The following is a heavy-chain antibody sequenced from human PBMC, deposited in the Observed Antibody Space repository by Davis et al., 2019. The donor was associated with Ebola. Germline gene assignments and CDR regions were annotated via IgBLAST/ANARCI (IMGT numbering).Heavy chain of an antibody. CDR2: IYYSGST. CDR3: ARGGNSGVDY. V-gene: IGHV4-59*01. J-gene: IGHJ4*02. D-gene: IGHD4-23*01. Sequence: PSETLSLTCTVSGGSISSYYWSWIRQPPGKGLEWIGYIYYSGSTNYNPSLKSRVTISVDTSKNQFSLKLSSVTAADTAVYYCARGGNSGVDYWGQGTLVTVSS. CDR1: GGSISSYY.